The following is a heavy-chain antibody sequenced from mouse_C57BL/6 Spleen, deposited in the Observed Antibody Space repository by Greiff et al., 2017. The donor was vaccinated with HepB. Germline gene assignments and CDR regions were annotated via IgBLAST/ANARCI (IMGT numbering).Heavy chain of an antibody. Sequence: EVQGVESGGGLVKPGGSLKLSCAASGFTFSDYGMHWVRQAPEKRLEWVAYISSGSSTIYYADTVKGRFTISIDNAKNSLFLQLTSLRSEDTAMYYCARTGDGYYPYFYYWGQGTTLTVSS. V-gene: IGHV5-17*01. CDR2: ISSGSSTI. D-gene: IGHD2-3*01. CDR3: ARTGDGYYPYFYY. J-gene: IGHJ2*01. CDR1: GFTFSDYG.